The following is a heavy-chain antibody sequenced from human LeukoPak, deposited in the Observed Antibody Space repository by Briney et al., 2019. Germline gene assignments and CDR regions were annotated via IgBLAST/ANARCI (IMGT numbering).Heavy chain of an antibody. Sequence: SETLSLTCAVYGGSISGIYWNWIRQPPGRGLEWIGEINHSGYTNYNPSLKSRVTISVDTSKNQFSLKVSSVTAADTAVYYCARGRAGSVLIFKWGQGTLVTVSS. J-gene: IGHJ4*02. CDR2: INHSGYT. CDR1: GGSISGIY. V-gene: IGHV4-34*01. CDR3: ARGRAGSVLIFK. D-gene: IGHD2-8*01.